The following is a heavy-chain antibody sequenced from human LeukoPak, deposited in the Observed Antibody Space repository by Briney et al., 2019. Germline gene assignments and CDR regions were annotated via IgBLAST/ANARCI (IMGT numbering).Heavy chain of an antibody. CDR2: INHSGST. V-gene: IGHV4-34*01. CDR3: ARDTQLVLWFGEVNWFDP. D-gene: IGHD3-10*01. Sequence: PSETLSLTCAVYGGSFSGYYWSWIRQPPGKGLEWIGEINHSGSTNYNPSLKSRVTISVDTSKNQFSLKLSSVTAADTAVYYCARDTQLVLWFGEVNWFDPWGQGTLVTVSS. CDR1: GGSFSGYY. J-gene: IGHJ5*02.